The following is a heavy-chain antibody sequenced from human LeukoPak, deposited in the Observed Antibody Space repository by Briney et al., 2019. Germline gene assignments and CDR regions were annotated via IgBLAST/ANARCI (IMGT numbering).Heavy chain of an antibody. D-gene: IGHD3-22*01. V-gene: IGHV1-69*13. CDR2: IIPIFGTA. Sequence: ASVKVSCKASGGTFSSYAISWVRQAPGQGLEWMGGIIPIFGTANYAQKFQGRVTITADESTSTAYMELSSLRSEDTAVYYCARVKYDYDSSRFDPWGQGTLVTVSS. CDR3: ARVKYDYDSSRFDP. CDR1: GGTFSSYA. J-gene: IGHJ5*02.